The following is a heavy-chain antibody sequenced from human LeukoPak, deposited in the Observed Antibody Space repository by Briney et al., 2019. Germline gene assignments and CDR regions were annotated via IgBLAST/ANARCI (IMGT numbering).Heavy chain of an antibody. V-gene: IGHV3-7*01. D-gene: IGHD3-10*01. Sequence: GGSLRLSCAASGFTFSSYWMSWVRQAPGKGLEWVANIKQDGSEKYYVDSVKGRFTISRDNAKNSLYLQMNSLRAEDTAVYYCVRDGGGRLLWFGELDYWGQGTLVTVSS. CDR3: VRDGGGRLLWFGELDY. CDR1: GFTFSSYW. CDR2: IKQDGSEK. J-gene: IGHJ4*02.